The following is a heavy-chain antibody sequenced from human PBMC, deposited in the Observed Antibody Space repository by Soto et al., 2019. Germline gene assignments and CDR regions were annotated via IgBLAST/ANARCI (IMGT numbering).Heavy chain of an antibody. CDR1: GDPISGYY. CDR2: IYYSGST. Sequence: TLSLACPVCGDPISGYYWSLIRQPPGNGLEWIGYIYYSGSTNYNPTLKSRVTISVDTSKDQFSLKLCSVTAAYTAVYYCASGGSSWPFDCWGQGTLFTVS. D-gene: IGHD6-13*01. CDR3: ASGGSSWPFDC. V-gene: IGHV4-59*01. J-gene: IGHJ4*02.